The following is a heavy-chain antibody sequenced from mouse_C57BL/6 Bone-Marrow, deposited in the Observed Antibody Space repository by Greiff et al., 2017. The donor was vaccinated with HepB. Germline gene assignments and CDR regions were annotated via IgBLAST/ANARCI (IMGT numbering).Heavy chain of an antibody. CDR1: GYTFTDYY. D-gene: IGHD1-3*01. V-gene: IGHV1-19*01. J-gene: IGHJ2*01. CDR3: ARSELRYFDY. Sequence: EVQLQQSGPVLVKPGASVKMSCKASGYTFTDYYMNWVKQSHGKSLEWIGVINPYNGGTSYNQKFKGKATLTVDKSSSTAYMELNSLTSEDSAVYYCARSELRYFDYWGRGTTLTVSS. CDR2: INPYNGGT.